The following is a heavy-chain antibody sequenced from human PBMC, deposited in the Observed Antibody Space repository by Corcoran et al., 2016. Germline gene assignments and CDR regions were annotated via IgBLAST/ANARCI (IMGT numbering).Heavy chain of an antibody. D-gene: IGHD3-22*01. CDR1: GYTFTGYY. J-gene: IGHJ4*02. Sequence: QVQLVQSGAEVKKPGASVKVSCKASGYTFTGYYMHWVRQAPGQGLEWLGWINPNRGGTNYAQKFQGRVTMTRDTSISTAYMELSRLGSDDPAVYYWAWVHPTYYDSRGYYQGFDYWGQGTLVTVSS. V-gene: IGHV1-2*02. CDR3: AWVHPTYYDSRGYYQGFDY. CDR2: INPNRGGT.